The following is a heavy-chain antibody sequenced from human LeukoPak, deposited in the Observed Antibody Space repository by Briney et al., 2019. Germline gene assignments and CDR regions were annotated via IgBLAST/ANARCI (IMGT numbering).Heavy chain of an antibody. V-gene: IGHV6-1*01. CDR2: AYYRFKWYN. CDR1: GDSVSSTSAA. Sequence: SQTLSLTCAISGDSVSSTSAAWNWLRQSPSRGLEWLGRAYYRFKWYNDYAVSVKSRITINPDTSKNQFSLQLNSVTPEDTAVYYCARGFPGFGLYYYYYYGMDVWGQGTTVTVSS. CDR3: ARGFPGFGLYYYYYYGMDV. J-gene: IGHJ6*02. D-gene: IGHD3-10*01.